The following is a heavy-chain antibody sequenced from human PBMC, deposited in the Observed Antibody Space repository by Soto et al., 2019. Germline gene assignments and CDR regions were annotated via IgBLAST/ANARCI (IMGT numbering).Heavy chain of an antibody. J-gene: IGHJ1*01. CDR2: IYYSGST. D-gene: IGHD5-12*01. CDR1: GGSISSGGYY. CDR3: ARGGAQEMATDEGDFQH. Sequence: SETLSLTCTVSGGSISSGGYYWSWIRQHPGKGLEWIGYIYYSGSTYYNPSLKSRVTISVDTSKNQFSLKLSSVTAADTAVYYCARGGAQEMATDEGDFQHWGQGTLVTVSS. V-gene: IGHV4-31*03.